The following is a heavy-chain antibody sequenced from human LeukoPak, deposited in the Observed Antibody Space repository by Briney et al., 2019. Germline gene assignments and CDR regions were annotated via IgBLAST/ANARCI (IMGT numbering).Heavy chain of an antibody. CDR2: ISAYNCNT. V-gene: IGHV1-18*01. D-gene: IGHD3-10*01. CDR1: GYTFTRYG. Sequence: ASVKVSCKASGYTFTRYGISWVRQAPGQGLEWMGWISAYNCNTNYAQKLQGRVIMTTDTSTSTAYMELRSLRSDDTAVYYCARDERYYGSGSYYNRSPHFDYWGQGTLVTVSS. J-gene: IGHJ4*02. CDR3: ARDERYYGSGSYYNRSPHFDY.